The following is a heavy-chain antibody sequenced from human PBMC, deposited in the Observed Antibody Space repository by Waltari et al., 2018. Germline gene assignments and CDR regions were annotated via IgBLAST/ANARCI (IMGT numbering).Heavy chain of an antibody. V-gene: IGHV1-3*01. CDR2: INACNGNT. CDR3: ARDRGIAAANYYYYGMDV. Sequence: QVQLVQSGAEVKKPGASVKVSCKASGYTFTSYAMHWVRQAPGQRLEWMGWINACNGNTKYSQKFQGRVTITRDTSASTAYMELSSLRSEDTAVYYCARDRGIAAANYYYYGMDVWGQGTTVTVSS. J-gene: IGHJ6*02. CDR1: GYTFTSYA. D-gene: IGHD6-13*01.